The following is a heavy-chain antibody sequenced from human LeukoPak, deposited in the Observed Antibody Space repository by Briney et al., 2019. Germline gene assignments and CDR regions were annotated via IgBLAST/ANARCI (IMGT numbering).Heavy chain of an antibody. CDR3: ARGSTSPYYYYYYMDV. J-gene: IGHJ6*03. CDR1: GGSISSSSYY. D-gene: IGHD2-2*01. V-gene: IGHV4-39*07. CDR2: IYYSGST. Sequence: NPSETLSLTCTVSGGSISSSSYYWGWIRQPPGKGLEWIGSIYYSGSTYYNPSLKSRVTISVDTSKNQFSLKLSSVTAADTAVYYCARGSTSPYYYYYYMDVWGKGTTVTVSS.